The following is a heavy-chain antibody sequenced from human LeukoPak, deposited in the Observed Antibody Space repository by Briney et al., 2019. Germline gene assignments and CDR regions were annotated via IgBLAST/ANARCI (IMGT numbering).Heavy chain of an antibody. V-gene: IGHV4-39*01. CDR3: ARHGHSYGSYLDY. D-gene: IGHD5-18*01. J-gene: IGHJ4*02. CDR2: IYYSGST. CDR1: GGSISSGDYY. Sequence: PSETLSLTCTVSGGSISSGDYYWGWIRQPPGKGLEWIGSIYYSGSTYYNPSLKSRVTISVDTSKNQFSLKLSSVTAADTAVYYCARHGHSYGSYLDYWGQGTLVTVSS.